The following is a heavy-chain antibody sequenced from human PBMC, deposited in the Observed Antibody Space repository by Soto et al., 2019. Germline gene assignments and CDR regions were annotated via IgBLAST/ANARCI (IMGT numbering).Heavy chain of an antibody. Sequence: SETLSLTCAVYGESFSSYYWSWIRQPPGKGLEWIGYIYYSGSTNYNPSLKSRVTISVDTSKNQFSLKLSSVTAADTAVYYCARAGTTMVRGVISGWFDPWGQGTLVTVSS. J-gene: IGHJ5*02. D-gene: IGHD3-10*01. CDR3: ARAGTTMVRGVISGWFDP. CDR2: IYYSGST. CDR1: GESFSSYY. V-gene: IGHV4-59*01.